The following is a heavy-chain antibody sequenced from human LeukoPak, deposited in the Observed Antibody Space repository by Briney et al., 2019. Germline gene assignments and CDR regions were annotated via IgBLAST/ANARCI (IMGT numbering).Heavy chain of an antibody. V-gene: IGHV3-74*01. CDR2: ISGDGSVT. Sequence: PGGSLRLSCTGSGFTLRNYWMHWVGQVSGKRLVWVSRISGDGSVTNYADSVQGRFTISRDNAENILYLQINNLRSEDTAVYYCARYSSSSGGASYYLDYWGHGTLVTVSS. CDR3: ARYSSSSGGASYYLDY. D-gene: IGHD6-6*01. CDR1: GFTLRNYW. J-gene: IGHJ4*01.